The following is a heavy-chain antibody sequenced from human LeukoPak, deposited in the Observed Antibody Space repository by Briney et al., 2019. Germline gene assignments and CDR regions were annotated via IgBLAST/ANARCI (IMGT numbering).Heavy chain of an antibody. Sequence: SETLSLTCTVSGGSITNYYWSWIRQPPGKGLEWIGYIYYGGRTNYNPSLKSRVTISVDTSKSQFSLNLSSVTAADTAVYYCARDTPEQPLDYWGQGTLVTVSS. V-gene: IGHV4-59*12. D-gene: IGHD6-13*01. J-gene: IGHJ4*02. CDR1: GGSITNYY. CDR3: ARDTPEQPLDY. CDR2: IYYGGRT.